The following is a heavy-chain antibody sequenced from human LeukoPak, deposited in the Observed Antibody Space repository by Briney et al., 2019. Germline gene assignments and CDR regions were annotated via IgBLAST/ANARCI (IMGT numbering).Heavy chain of an antibody. CDR1: GFTFSSYA. CDR3: AKGRGTTVTSAANY. J-gene: IGHJ4*02. D-gene: IGHD4-17*01. Sequence: QPGGSLRLSCAASGFTFSSYAMSWVRQAPGKGLEWVSSIGGSGDNTFYADSVKDRFTISRDNSKNTLFLQMNSLRAVDTAVYYCAKGRGTTVTSAANYWGQGTLVTVSS. CDR2: IGGSGDNT. V-gene: IGHV3-23*01.